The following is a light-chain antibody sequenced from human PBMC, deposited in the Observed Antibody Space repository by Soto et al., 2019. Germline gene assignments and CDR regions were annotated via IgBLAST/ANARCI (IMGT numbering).Light chain of an antibody. CDR1: SSNIGSST. Sequence: QSVLTQPPSASGTPGQRVTISCSGSSSNIGSSTVNWYQQLPGTAPKVLIYSNSQRPSGVPDRFSGSRSGASASLAISGLQSEDEADYYCAAWDDSLNGWVFGGGTKLTVL. J-gene: IGLJ3*02. CDR2: SNS. CDR3: AAWDDSLNGWV. V-gene: IGLV1-44*01.